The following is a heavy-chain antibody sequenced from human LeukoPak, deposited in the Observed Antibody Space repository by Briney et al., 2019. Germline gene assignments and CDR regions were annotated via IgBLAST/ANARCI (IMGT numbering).Heavy chain of an antibody. V-gene: IGHV3-11*01. CDR1: GFTFGDYA. J-gene: IGHJ4*02. D-gene: IGHD3-10*01. Sequence: NPGGSLRLPCTASGFTFGDYAMSWIRQAPGKGLEWVSYISSSGSTIYYADSVKGRFTISRDNAKSSLYLQMNSLRAEDTAVYYCARDDYGSGSWNDYWGQGTLVTVSS. CDR2: ISSSGSTI. CDR3: ARDDYGSGSWNDY.